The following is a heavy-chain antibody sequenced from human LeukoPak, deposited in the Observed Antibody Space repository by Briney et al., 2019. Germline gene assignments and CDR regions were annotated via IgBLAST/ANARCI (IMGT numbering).Heavy chain of an antibody. CDR3: ARVLGEEEMANSLDY. J-gene: IGHJ4*02. Sequence: ASVKVSCKVSGYTLTELSMHWVRQAPGKGLEWMGGFDPEDGETIYAQKLQGRVTMTTDTSTSTAYMELRSLRSDDTAVYYCARVLGEEEMANSLDYWGQGTLVTVSS. D-gene: IGHD5-24*01. V-gene: IGHV1-24*01. CDR2: FDPEDGET. CDR1: GYTLTELS.